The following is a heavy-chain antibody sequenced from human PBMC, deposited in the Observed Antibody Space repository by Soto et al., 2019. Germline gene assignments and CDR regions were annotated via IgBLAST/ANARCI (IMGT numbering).Heavy chain of an antibody. D-gene: IGHD2-2*01. CDR1: GYTFTSYG. V-gene: IGHV1-18*01. Sequence: GASVKVSFKASGYTFTSYGISWVRQAPGQGLEWMGWISACNGNTNYAQKLQGRVTMTTDTSTSTAYMELRSLRSDDTAVYYCARYCSSTSCYEGYYYYMDVWGKATTVTVSS. J-gene: IGHJ6*03. CDR3: ARYCSSTSCYEGYYYYMDV. CDR2: ISACNGNT.